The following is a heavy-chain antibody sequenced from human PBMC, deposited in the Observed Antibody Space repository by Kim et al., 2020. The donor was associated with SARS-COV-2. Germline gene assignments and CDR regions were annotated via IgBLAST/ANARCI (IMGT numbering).Heavy chain of an antibody. V-gene: IGHV3-23*01. J-gene: IGHJ4*02. CDR3: AGTKGPHPPFMVRGVTPPSPFDY. D-gene: IGHD3-10*01. Sequence: GGSLRLSCAASGFTFSSYAMSWVRQAPGKGLEWVSAISGSGGSTYYADSVKGRFTISRDNSKNTLYLQMNSLRAEDTAVYYCAGTKGPHPPFMVRGVTPPSPFDYWGQGTLVTVSS. CDR2: ISGSGGST. CDR1: GFTFSSYA.